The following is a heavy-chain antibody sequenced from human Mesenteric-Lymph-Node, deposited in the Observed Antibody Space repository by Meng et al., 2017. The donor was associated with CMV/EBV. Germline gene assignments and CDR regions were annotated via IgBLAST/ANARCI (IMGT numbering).Heavy chain of an antibody. Sequence: CAASGFTFSTYPLTWVRQAPGKGLEWVSSISTSTSYIYYADSLKGRFTISRDNAKNSLYLQMNSLRAEDTAVYYCARDRGSGYDFDYWGQGTLVTVSS. D-gene: IGHD5-12*01. CDR1: GFTFSTYP. V-gene: IGHV3-21*01. J-gene: IGHJ4*02. CDR2: ISTSTSYI. CDR3: ARDRGSGYDFDY.